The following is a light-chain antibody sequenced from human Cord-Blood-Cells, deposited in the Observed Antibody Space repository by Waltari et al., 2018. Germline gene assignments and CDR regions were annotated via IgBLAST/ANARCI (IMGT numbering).Light chain of an antibody. CDR3: SSYTSSSSWV. V-gene: IGLV2-14*01. Sequence: QSALPQPASVSGSPGQSITISRSGTSSDVGGYNYVSWYTQHPGKAPTLMIYDVSKRPSGVSNRFSGSKSGNTASLTISGLQAEDEADYYCSSYTSSSSWVFGGGTKLTVL. CDR2: DVS. J-gene: IGLJ3*02. CDR1: SSDVGGYNY.